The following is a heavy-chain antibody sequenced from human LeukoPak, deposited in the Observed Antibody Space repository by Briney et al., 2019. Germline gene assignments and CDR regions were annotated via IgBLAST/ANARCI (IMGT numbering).Heavy chain of an antibody. CDR2: ISDSGGST. J-gene: IGHJ4*02. D-gene: IGHD3-22*01. Sequence: GGSLRLSCAASGFTFSSYAMSWVRQAPGKGLEWVSAISDSGGSTYYADSVKGRFAISRDNFKNTLYLQMNSLRAEDTAVYYCATTYYYDSSGYWGQGTLVTVSS. CDR1: GFTFSSYA. CDR3: ATTYYYDSSGY. V-gene: IGHV3-23*01.